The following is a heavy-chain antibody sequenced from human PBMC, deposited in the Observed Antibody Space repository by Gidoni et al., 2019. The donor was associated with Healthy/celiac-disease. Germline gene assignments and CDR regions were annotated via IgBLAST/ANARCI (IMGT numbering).Heavy chain of an antibody. D-gene: IGHD3-22*01. Sequence: EVQLVESGGGLVQPGGSLRLSCSASGFTFSSYAMHWVRQAPGKGLEYVSAISSNGGSTYYADSVKGRFTISRDNSKNTLYLQMSSLRAEDTAVYYCVKGFYYDSSGYFDYWGQGTLVTVSS. J-gene: IGHJ4*02. CDR3: VKGFYYDSSGYFDY. CDR2: ISSNGGST. V-gene: IGHV3-64D*06. CDR1: GFTFSSYA.